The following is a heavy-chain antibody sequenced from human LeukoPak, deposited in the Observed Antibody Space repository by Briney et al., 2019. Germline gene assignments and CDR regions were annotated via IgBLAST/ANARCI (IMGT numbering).Heavy chain of an antibody. V-gene: IGHV1-2*02. CDR3: ARGGWSLGYCSSSSCLDWFDP. Sequence: VKVSCKASRYTFTDYYMHWVGQAPGQGLEWMGWINPNSGGTNYAQKFQGRVTMTRDTSISTAYMELSRLRSDDTAVYYCARGGWSLGYCSSSSCLDWFDPWGQGTLVTVSP. J-gene: IGHJ5*02. CDR2: INPNSGGT. D-gene: IGHD2-2*01. CDR1: RYTFTDYY.